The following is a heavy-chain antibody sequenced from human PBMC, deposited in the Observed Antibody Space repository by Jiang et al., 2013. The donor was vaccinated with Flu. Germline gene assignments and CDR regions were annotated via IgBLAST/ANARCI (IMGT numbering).Heavy chain of an antibody. CDR2: ISYDGSKK. V-gene: IGHV3-30*18. J-gene: IGHJ6*02. D-gene: IGHD3-3*01. Sequence: LLESGGGVVQPGRSLRLSCVASEFSFSNYGMHWVRQAPGKGLEWVAVISYDGSKKDYADSVKGRFTISRDKSKNTLWLQMNSLRAQDTAVYYCAKSQTHYDFWSGYRTMDVWGQGTTVTVSS. CDR1: EFSFSNYG. CDR3: AKSQTHYDFWSGYRTMDV.